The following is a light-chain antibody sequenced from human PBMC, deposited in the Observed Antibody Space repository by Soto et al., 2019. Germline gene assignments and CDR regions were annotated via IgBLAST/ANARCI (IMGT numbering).Light chain of an antibody. CDR3: QQYNKWPPLT. CDR1: QSVSSN. V-gene: IGKV3-15*01. Sequence: IVMTQSPATLSVSPGERATLSCRASQSVSSNLAWYQQKPGQAPRLLIYGASTRATGIPARFSGSGSGTEFTLTISSLQSEDCAVYYCQQYNKWPPLTFGGGTKVEIK. CDR2: GAS. J-gene: IGKJ4*01.